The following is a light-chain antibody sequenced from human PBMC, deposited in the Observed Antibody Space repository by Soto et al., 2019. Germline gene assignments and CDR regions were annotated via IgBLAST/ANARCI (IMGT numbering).Light chain of an antibody. Sequence: QSALTQPPSVSGAPGQMATISCTGSSSNIGAGYDVHWYQQLPGTAPKLLIYGNSNRPSGVPDRFSGSKSGTSASLAIAGLQAEDEADYYCQSYDSSLSGSNVFGTGTKVTVL. CDR2: GNS. CDR3: QSYDSSLSGSNV. CDR1: SSNIGAGYD. J-gene: IGLJ1*01. V-gene: IGLV1-40*01.